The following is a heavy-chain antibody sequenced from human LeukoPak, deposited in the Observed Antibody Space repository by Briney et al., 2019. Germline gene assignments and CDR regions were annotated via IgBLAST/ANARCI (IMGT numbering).Heavy chain of an antibody. CDR2: IKNKTDGGTT. D-gene: IGHD4-11*01. CDR3: TTRNSNSLDY. Sequence: GGSLRLACAASAFTFSNYAMSWVRQAPGKGLEWVGRIKNKTDGGTTDYAAPVKGRFTISRDDSKNTLYLQMNSLKTEDTAVYYCTTRNSNSLDYWGQGTLVTVSS. V-gene: IGHV3-15*01. J-gene: IGHJ4*02. CDR1: AFTFSNYA.